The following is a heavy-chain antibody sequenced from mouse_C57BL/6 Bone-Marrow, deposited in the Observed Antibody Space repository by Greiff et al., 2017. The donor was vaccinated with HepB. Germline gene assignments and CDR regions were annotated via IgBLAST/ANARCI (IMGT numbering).Heavy chain of an antibody. J-gene: IGHJ3*01. D-gene: IGHD2-3*01. CDR2: ISSGSSTI. CDR3: ARTPDGYYLAWFAY. CDR1: GFTFSDYG. V-gene: IGHV5-17*01. Sequence: EVQGVESGGGLVKPGGSLKLSCAASGFTFSDYGMHWVRQAPEKGLEWVAYISSGSSTIYYADTVKGRFTISRDNAKNTLFLQMTSLRSEDTAMYYCARTPDGYYLAWFAYWGQGTLVTVSA.